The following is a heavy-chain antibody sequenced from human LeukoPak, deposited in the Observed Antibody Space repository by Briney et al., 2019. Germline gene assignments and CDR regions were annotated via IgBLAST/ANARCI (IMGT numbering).Heavy chain of an antibody. J-gene: IGHJ4*02. Sequence: PGGSLRLSCAASGFTFSDYNMRWIRQAPGKGLEWVSSISRSGSTKYYADSVKGRFTISRDNAKNSLFLQMNSLRAEDTAVYYCAKGGAVRREPNDYWGQGTLVTVSS. CDR1: GFTFSDYN. V-gene: IGHV3-11*01. CDR3: AKGGAVRREPNDY. CDR2: ISRSGSTK. D-gene: IGHD1-14*01.